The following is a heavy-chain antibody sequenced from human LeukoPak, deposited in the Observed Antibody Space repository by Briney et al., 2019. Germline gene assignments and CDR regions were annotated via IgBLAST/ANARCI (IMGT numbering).Heavy chain of an antibody. CDR3: AKGRRYRVSENWFDP. CDR1: GFTFSSYG. V-gene: IGHV3-30*02. D-gene: IGHD3-9*01. CDR2: IRYDGSNK. Sequence: GGSLRLSCAASGFTFSSYGMHWVRQAPGKGLEWVAFIRYDGSNKYYADSVKGRFTISRDNSKNTLYLQMNSLRAEDTAVYYCAKGRRYRVSENWFDPWGQGTLVTVSS. J-gene: IGHJ5*02.